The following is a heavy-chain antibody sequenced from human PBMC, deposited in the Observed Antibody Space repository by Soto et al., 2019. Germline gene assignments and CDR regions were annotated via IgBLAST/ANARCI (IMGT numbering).Heavy chain of an antibody. J-gene: IGHJ6*02. CDR2: ISAYNGNT. V-gene: IGHV1-18*01. Sequence: ASVKVSCKASGYTFTSYGISWVRQAPGQGLEWMGWISAYNGNTNYTQKLQGRVTMTTDTSTSTAYMELRSLRSDDTAVYYCARDRGIVGATVYYGMDVWGQGTTVTVSS. D-gene: IGHD1-26*01. CDR3: ARDRGIVGATVYYGMDV. CDR1: GYTFTSYG.